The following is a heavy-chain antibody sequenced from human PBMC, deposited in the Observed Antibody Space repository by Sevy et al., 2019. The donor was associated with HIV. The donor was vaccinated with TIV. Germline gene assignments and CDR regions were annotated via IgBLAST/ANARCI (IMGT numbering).Heavy chain of an antibody. V-gene: IGHV3-9*01. J-gene: IGHJ6*02. CDR3: ARAKSSHAGLDV. Sequence: GGSLRLSCAASGFTFDDYAMYWVRQAPGKGLEWVSGINWNSANIGYADSVKGRFTISRDSAKNSLYLQMNSLRPEDTALYRCARAKSSHAGLDVWGQGTTVTVSS. CDR1: GFTFDDYA. CDR2: INWNSANI.